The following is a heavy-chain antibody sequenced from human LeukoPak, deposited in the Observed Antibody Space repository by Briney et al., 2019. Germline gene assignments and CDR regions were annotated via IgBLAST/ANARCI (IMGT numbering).Heavy chain of an antibody. J-gene: IGHJ4*02. V-gene: IGHV4-34*01. D-gene: IGHD3-10*01. CDR2: INHSGST. Sequence: SETLSLTCAVYGGSFSGYYWSWIRQPPGKGLEWIGEINHSGSTNYNPSLKSRVTISVDTSKNQFSLKLSSVTAVDTAVYYCARAILWFGELRLPAALDYWGQGTLVTVSS. CDR1: GGSFSGYY. CDR3: ARAILWFGELRLPAALDY.